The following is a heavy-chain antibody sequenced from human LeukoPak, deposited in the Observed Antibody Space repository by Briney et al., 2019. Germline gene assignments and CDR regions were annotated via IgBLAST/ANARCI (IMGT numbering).Heavy chain of an antibody. Sequence: SETLSLTCTVSGGSISSYYWSWIRQPPGKGLEWIGYIYYSGSTNYNPSLKSRVTISVDTSKNQFSLKLSSVTAADTAVYYCARDSYRLNWFDPWGQGTLVTVSS. CDR1: GGSISSYY. V-gene: IGHV4-59*12. CDR3: ARDSYRLNWFDP. CDR2: IYYSGST. D-gene: IGHD2-2*02. J-gene: IGHJ5*02.